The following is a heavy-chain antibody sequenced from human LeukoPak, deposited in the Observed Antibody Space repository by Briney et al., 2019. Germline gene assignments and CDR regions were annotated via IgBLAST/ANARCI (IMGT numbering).Heavy chain of an antibody. D-gene: IGHD3-10*01. CDR3: ASSGVTHDAFDI. J-gene: IGHJ3*02. V-gene: IGHV3-11*01. CDR2: ISSSGSTI. CDR1: GFTFSDYY. Sequence: GGSLRLPCAASGFTFSDYYMSWIRQAPGKGLEWVSYISSSGSTIYYADSVKGRFTISRDNAKNSLYLQMNSLRAEDTAVYYCASSGVTHDAFDIWGQGTTVTVSS.